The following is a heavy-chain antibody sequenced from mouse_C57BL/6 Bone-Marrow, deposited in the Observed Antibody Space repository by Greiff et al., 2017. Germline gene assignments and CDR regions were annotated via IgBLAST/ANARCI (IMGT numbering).Heavy chain of an antibody. CDR1: CFPLTSYC. J-gene: IGHJ4*01. D-gene: IGHD2-1*01. CDR2: ILRGGST. V-gene: IGHV2-5*01. Sequence: QVHVQQSGPGLVPPSQSPSITCPLSCFPLTSYCVHWVPQSPGKGLALLGVILRGGSTDYNAAFMSRLSRTMDNSKSQVFFKMNSLQADDTAIYYCAALYYLTEAMDYWGQGTSVTVSS. CDR3: AALYYLTEAMDY.